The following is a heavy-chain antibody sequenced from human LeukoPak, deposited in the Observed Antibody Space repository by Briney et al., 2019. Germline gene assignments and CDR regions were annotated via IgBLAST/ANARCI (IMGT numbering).Heavy chain of an antibody. CDR2: MSSDGNAM. J-gene: IGHJ4*03. CDR1: GFTFTAYL. CDR3: VRESEYYFDHSASFDY. D-gene: IGHD3-22*01. Sequence: GRSLRLSCAASGFTFTAYLIHWVRQAPGKGLEWVAVMSSDGNAMFYADSVKGRFTISRDNSKNTLYLQMNSLRAEDTAVYYCVRESEYYFDHSASFDYWGQGTTVTVSS. V-gene: IGHV3-30-3*01.